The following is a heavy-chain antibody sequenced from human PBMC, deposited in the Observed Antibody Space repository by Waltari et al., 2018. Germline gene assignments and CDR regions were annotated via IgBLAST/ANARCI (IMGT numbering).Heavy chain of an antibody. CDR3: AKDRGVRGVIPRGYYFDY. V-gene: IGHV3-23*04. Sequence: EVQLVESGGGLVQPGGSLRLSCAASGFTFSSYAMSWVRQAPGKGLEWVSAISGSGGSTYYADSVKGRLTISRDNSKNTLYLQMNSLRAEDTAVYYCAKDRGVRGVIPRGYYFDYWGQGTLVTVSS. J-gene: IGHJ4*02. CDR2: ISGSGGST. D-gene: IGHD3-10*01. CDR1: GFTFSSYA.